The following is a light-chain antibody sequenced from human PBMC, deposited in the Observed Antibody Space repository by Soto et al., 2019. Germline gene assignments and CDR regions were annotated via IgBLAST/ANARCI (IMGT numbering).Light chain of an antibody. V-gene: IGLV2-8*01. J-gene: IGLJ1*01. CDR2: EVS. CDR3: RAYAGSPYLYV. CDR1: SFDVGGYNY. Sequence: QSALAQPPSASGSPGQSVTISCSGTSFDVGGYNYVSWYQQHPGKAPQVLMYEVSKRPSGVPDRFSGSKSGNTASLTVSGLQAEDEADYYCRAYAGSPYLYVLRSGTTVXVL.